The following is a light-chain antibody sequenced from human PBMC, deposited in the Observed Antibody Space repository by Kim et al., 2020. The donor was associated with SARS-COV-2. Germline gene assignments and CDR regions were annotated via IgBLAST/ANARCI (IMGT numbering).Light chain of an antibody. J-gene: IGKJ1*01. CDR2: GAA. CDR1: QDIANS. CDR3: QKYNSAPCT. Sequence: DIQLTQSPSSLSASIGDRVTITCRASQDIANSLAWYQQKPGKVPQVLIYGAATLQSGVPSRFSGSGSGTEFTLTIGSLQTEDVATYYCQKYNSAPCTFGPGTKVDIK. V-gene: IGKV1-27*01.